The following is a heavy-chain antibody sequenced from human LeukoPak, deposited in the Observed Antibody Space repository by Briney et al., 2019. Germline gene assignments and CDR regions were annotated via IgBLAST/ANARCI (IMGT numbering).Heavy chain of an antibody. CDR2: IWYDGSNK. V-gene: IGHV3-33*01. J-gene: IGHJ4*02. D-gene: IGHD6-19*01. CDR1: GFTFSSYG. CDR3: ARDLRRAVPGGY. Sequence: GGSLRLSCAASGFTFSSYGMHWVRQAPGKGLEWVAVIWYDGSNKYYADSVKGRFTISRDNSKTTLYLQMNSLRAEDTAVYYCARDLRRAVPGGYWGQGTLVTVSS.